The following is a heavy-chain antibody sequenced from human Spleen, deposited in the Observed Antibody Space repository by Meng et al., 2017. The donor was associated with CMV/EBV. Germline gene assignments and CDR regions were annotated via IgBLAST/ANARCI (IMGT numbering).Heavy chain of an antibody. CDR1: GGTLSGFG. J-gene: IGHJ4*02. CDR2: IIPLVSLT. Sequence: SVKVSCKTSGGTLSGFGVSWVRQASGQGLEWVGGIIPLVSLTHYAEKFQGRVTITADKSTNTVYMELSSLRSEDTAVYYCARKGEDRGGYYMAFDSWGQGTLVTVSS. V-gene: IGHV1-69*10. CDR3: ARKGEDRGGYYMAFDS. D-gene: IGHD3-22*01.